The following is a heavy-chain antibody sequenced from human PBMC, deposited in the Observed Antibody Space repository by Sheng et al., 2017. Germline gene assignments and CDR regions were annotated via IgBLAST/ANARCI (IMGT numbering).Heavy chain of an antibody. V-gene: IGHV1-18*01. D-gene: IGHD5-12*01. CDR2: ISAYTGNT. CDR3: ARVGGEWNGYGDS. J-gene: IGHJ4*02. CDR1: GYTFSNYG. Sequence: QVQLVQSGGEVKKPGASLRVSCKASGYTFSNYGISWVRQAPGQGLQWMGWISAYTGNTNYVREFQGRVTMTTDTSTNTAYMELRSLTSNDTAVYFCARVGGEWNGYGDSWGQGTLVIVSS.